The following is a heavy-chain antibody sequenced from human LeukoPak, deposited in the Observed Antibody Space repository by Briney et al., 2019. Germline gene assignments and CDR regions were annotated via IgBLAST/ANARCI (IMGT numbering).Heavy chain of an antibody. CDR2: IYYSGST. Sequence: KPSETLSLTCTVSGGSISSSSYYWGWIRQPPGKGLEWIGSIYYSGSTYYNPSLKSRVTISVDTSKNQFSLKVISVTAADTAVYYCARGVIAAGGNDFDYWGQGTLVTVSS. CDR3: ARGVIAAGGNDFDY. D-gene: IGHD6-13*01. CDR1: GGSISSSSYY. V-gene: IGHV4-39*07. J-gene: IGHJ4*02.